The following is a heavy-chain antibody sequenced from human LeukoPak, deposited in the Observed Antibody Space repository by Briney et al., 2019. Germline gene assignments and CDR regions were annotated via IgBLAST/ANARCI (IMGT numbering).Heavy chain of an antibody. J-gene: IGHJ4*02. Sequence: SETLSLTCTVSGGSISSYYWSWIRQPPGKGLVGIGYIYYSGSTNYNPSLKSRVTISVDTSKNQFSLKLSSVTAADTAVYYCARSDQWLVPFDYWGQGTLVTVSS. V-gene: IGHV4-59*01. CDR1: GGSISSYY. CDR3: ARSDQWLVPFDY. D-gene: IGHD6-19*01. CDR2: IYYSGST.